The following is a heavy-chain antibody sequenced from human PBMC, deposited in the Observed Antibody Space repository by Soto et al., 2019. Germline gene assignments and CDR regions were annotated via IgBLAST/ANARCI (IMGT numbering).Heavy chain of an antibody. CDR1: GFTFRSYV. V-gene: IGHV3-30*19. D-gene: IGHD3-16*01. CDR2: TSYDGSNK. CDR3: ARWGTTGGLDV. Sequence: QVQLVESGGGVVQPGTSLRLSCVGSGFTFRSYVIHWVRQAPGKGLEWVALTSYDGSNKYYDDSVKGRFTISRDNSRNTVDLQMDNLSLEDTALYYGARWGTTGGLDVWGQGTLVSVSS. J-gene: IGHJ4*02.